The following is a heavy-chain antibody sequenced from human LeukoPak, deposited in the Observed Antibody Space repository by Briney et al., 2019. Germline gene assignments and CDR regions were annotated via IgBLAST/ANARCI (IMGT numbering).Heavy chain of an antibody. V-gene: IGHV3-7*03. CDR2: INQDGSQK. D-gene: IGHD3-10*01. CDR3: AKNWAYGSGRTYYYYGMDV. Sequence: GGSLRLSCAASGFTSSNYWMSWVRQAPGKGLEWVGNINQDGSQKYYVDSVKGRFTISRDNSKNSLYLQMNSLRAEDTALYYCAKNWAYGSGRTYYYYGMDVWGQGTTVTVSS. J-gene: IGHJ6*02. CDR1: GFTSSNYW.